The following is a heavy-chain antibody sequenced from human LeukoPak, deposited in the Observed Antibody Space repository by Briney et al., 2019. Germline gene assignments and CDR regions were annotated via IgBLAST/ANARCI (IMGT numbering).Heavy chain of an antibody. V-gene: IGHV4-34*01. CDR3: ARVGRRGYRVNNWFDP. J-gene: IGHJ5*02. CDR2: INHSGST. D-gene: IGHD5-18*01. CDR1: GGSISPYY. Sequence: SETLSLTCSVSGGSISPYYWSWIRQPPGKGLEWIGEINHSGSTNYNPSLKSRVTISVDTSKNQFSLKLSSVTAADTAVYYCARVGRRGYRVNNWFDPWGQGTLVTVSS.